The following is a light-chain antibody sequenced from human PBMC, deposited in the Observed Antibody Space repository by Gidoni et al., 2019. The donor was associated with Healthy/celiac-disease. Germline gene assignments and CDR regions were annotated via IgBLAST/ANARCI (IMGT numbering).Light chain of an antibody. Sequence: DIQMTQSPSSLSASVVDRVTITCQASQDISNYLNWYQQKPGKATKLLIYDASNLETGVPSRFSGSGSGTDFTFTISSLQPEDIATYYCQQYDNLALTFGGGTKVEIK. CDR2: DAS. CDR3: QQYDNLALT. J-gene: IGKJ4*01. CDR1: QDISNY. V-gene: IGKV1-33*01.